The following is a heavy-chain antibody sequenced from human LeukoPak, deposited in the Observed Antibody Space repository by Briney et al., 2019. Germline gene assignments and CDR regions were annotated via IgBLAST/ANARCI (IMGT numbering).Heavy chain of an antibody. CDR1: GYTFTSYG. Sequence: ASVMVSCKASGYTFTSYGISWVRQAPGQGLEWMGWISAYNGNTNYAQKLQGRVTMTTDTSTSTAYMELRSLRSDDTAVYYCARDFQTYYYDSSGYYLDYWGQGTLVTVSS. J-gene: IGHJ4*02. CDR3: ARDFQTYYYDSSGYYLDY. CDR2: ISAYNGNT. V-gene: IGHV1-18*01. D-gene: IGHD3-22*01.